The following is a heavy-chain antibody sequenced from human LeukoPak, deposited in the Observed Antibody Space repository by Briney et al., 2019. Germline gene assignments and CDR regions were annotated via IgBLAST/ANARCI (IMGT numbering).Heavy chain of an antibody. CDR1: GGSFSGYY. J-gene: IGHJ4*02. Sequence: SETLSLTCAVYGGSFSGYYWSWIRQPPGKRLEWIGEINHSGSTNYNPSLKSRVTISVDTSKNQFSLNLSSVTAADTAVYYCARALGYDSSGYAPDWGQGTLVTVCS. CDR3: ARALGYDSSGYAPD. CDR2: INHSGST. V-gene: IGHV4-34*01. D-gene: IGHD3-22*01.